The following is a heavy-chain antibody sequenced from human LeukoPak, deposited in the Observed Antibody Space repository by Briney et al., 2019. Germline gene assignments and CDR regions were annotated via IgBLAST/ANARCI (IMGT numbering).Heavy chain of an antibody. V-gene: IGHV3-74*01. J-gene: IGHJ4*02. Sequence: GGSLRLSCAASGFTFSSYWMHWVRQAPGKGLVWVSRINSDGSSTSYADSVKGRFTITRDNAKNTLYLQMNSLRAEDTAVYYCARDLLGNSGSYLRHPNGPPFDYWGQGTLVTVSS. CDR1: GFTFSSYW. CDR2: INSDGSST. D-gene: IGHD1-26*01. CDR3: ARDLLGNSGSYLRHPNGPPFDY.